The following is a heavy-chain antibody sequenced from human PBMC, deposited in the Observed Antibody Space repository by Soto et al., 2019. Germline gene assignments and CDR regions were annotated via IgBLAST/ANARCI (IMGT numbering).Heavy chain of an antibody. CDR1: GFTFSSYS. CDR3: ASGPTGGHRHGGYYYGMDV. V-gene: IGHV3-21*01. D-gene: IGHD4-17*01. CDR2: ISSSSSYI. Sequence: PGGSLRLSCAASGFTFSSYSMNWVRQAPGKGLEWVSSISSSSSYIYYADSVKGRFTISRDNAKNSLYLQMNSLRAEDTAVYYCASGPTGGHRHGGYYYGMDVWGQGTTVTVSS. J-gene: IGHJ6*02.